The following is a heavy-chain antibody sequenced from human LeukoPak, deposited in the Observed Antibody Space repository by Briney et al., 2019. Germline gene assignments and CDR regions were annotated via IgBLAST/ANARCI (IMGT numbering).Heavy chain of an antibody. CDR2: IRYDGSNK. Sequence: GGSLRLSCAASGFTFSSYGMHWVRQAPGKGLEWVAFIRYDGSNKYYADSVKGRFTISRDNSKNTLYLQMNSLRAEDTAVYYCAKDGGAYSGSYPSFVYWGPGTLVTVSS. D-gene: IGHD1-26*01. CDR1: GFTFSSYG. CDR3: AKDGGAYSGSYPSFVY. J-gene: IGHJ4*02. V-gene: IGHV3-30*02.